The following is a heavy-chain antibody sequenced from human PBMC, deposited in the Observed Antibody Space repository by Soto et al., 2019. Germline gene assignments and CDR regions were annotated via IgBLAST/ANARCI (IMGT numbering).Heavy chain of an antibody. D-gene: IGHD6-6*01. Sequence: ASVKVSCKASGGTFSSYAISWVRQAPGQGLEWMGGIIPIFGTANYAQKFQGRVTITADESTSTAYMELSSLRSEDTAVYYCAREREYSSSSWFDYWGQGTLVTVSS. CDR1: GGTFSSYA. J-gene: IGHJ4*02. V-gene: IGHV1-69*13. CDR3: AREREYSSSSWFDY. CDR2: IIPIFGTA.